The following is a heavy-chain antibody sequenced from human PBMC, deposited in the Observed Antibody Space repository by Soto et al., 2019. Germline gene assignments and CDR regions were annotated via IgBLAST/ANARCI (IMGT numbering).Heavy chain of an antibody. Sequence: GGSLRLSCAASGFTFSSYAMHWVRQAPGKGLEWVAVISYDGSNKYYADSVKGRFTISRDNSKNTLYLQMNSLRAEDTAVYYCASIGVPAAMNYYYYGMDVWGQGTTVTVSS. D-gene: IGHD2-2*01. CDR2: ISYDGSNK. J-gene: IGHJ6*02. CDR3: ASIGVPAAMNYYYYGMDV. V-gene: IGHV3-30-3*01. CDR1: GFTFSSYA.